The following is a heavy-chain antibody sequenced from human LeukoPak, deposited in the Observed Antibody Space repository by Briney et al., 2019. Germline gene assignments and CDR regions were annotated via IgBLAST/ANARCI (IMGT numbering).Heavy chain of an antibody. CDR2: IYYSGST. CDR3: ARVITIRGFIFDY. J-gene: IGHJ4*02. D-gene: IGHD3-16*01. CDR1: GGSFNSYY. Sequence: KPSETLSLTCSVSGGSFNSYYWSWIRQPPGKGLEWIGYIYYSGSTNYNPSLKSRVAISVDTSKNQFSLHLNSVTAADTAVYYCARVITIRGFIFDYWGQGTLVTVSS. V-gene: IGHV4-59*01.